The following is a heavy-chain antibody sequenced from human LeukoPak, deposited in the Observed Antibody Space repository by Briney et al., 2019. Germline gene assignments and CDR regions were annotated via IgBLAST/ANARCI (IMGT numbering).Heavy chain of an antibody. CDR3: ARDLRIAAAGTFDYYYYYMDV. D-gene: IGHD6-13*01. V-gene: IGHV3-21*01. CDR1: GFSFSSYN. Sequence: GSLRLSCAASGFSFSSYNMNWVRQAPGKGLEWVSSITTSSTYTFYADSVRGRFTISRDNAKNSLYLQMNSLRAEDTAVYYCARDLRIAAAGTFDYYYYYMDVWGKGTTVTVSS. J-gene: IGHJ6*03. CDR2: ITTSSTYT.